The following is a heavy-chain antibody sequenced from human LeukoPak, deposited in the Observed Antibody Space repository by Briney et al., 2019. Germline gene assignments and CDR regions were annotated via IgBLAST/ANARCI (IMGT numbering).Heavy chain of an antibody. CDR2: IKQDGSEK. Sequence: PGGSLRLSCAASGFTFSSYEMNWVRQAPGKGLEWVANIKQDGSEKYYVDSVKGRFTISRDNAKNSLYLQMNSLRAEDTAVYYCARPVDGFGKDYWGQGTLVTVSS. CDR1: GFTFSSYE. D-gene: IGHD3-10*01. J-gene: IGHJ4*02. V-gene: IGHV3-7*01. CDR3: ARPVDGFGKDY.